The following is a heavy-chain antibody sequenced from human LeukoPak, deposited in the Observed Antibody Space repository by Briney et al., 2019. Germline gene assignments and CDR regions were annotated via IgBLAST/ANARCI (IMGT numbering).Heavy chain of an antibody. CDR2: ISAYNGNT. J-gene: IGHJ3*02. CDR1: GYTFTSYG. Sequence: ASVKVSCKASGYTFTSYGISWVRQAPGQGLEWMGWISAYNGNTNYAQKLQGRVTMTTDTSTSTAYMELRSLRSDDTAVYYCARDIRIAAAGTDLDAFDIWGQGTMDTVSS. CDR3: ARDIRIAAAGTDLDAFDI. V-gene: IGHV1-18*01. D-gene: IGHD6-13*01.